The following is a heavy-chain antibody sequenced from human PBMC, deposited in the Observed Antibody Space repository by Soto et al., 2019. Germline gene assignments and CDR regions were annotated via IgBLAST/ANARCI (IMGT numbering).Heavy chain of an antibody. CDR2: ISYDGSNK. J-gene: IGHJ4*02. D-gene: IGHD4-17*01. CDR1: GFTFSSYG. V-gene: IGHV3-30*18. CDR3: AKLAVTQYFDY. Sequence: GGFLRLSCAASGFTFSSYGMHWVRQAPGKGLEWVAVISYDGSNKYYADSVKGRFTISRDNSKNTLYLQMNSLRAEDTAVYYCAKLAVTQYFDYWGQGTLVTVSS.